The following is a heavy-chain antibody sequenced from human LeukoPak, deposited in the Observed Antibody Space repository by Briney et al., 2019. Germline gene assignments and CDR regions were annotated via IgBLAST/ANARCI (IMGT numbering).Heavy chain of an antibody. Sequence: ASVKVSCKASGYTFTSYDINWVRQATGQGLEWMGWINPNSGGTNYAQKFQGRVTMTRDTSISTAYMELSRLRSDDTAVYYCARALVGGYYYYYMDVWGKGTTVTVSS. D-gene: IGHD2-2*01. CDR2: INPNSGGT. V-gene: IGHV1-2*02. CDR1: GYTFTSYD. CDR3: ARALVGGYYYYYMDV. J-gene: IGHJ6*03.